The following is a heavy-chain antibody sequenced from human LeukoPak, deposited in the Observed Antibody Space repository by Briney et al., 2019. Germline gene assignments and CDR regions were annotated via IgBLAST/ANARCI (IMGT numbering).Heavy chain of an antibody. CDR3: ARDNRRFYYDSSGYSSFHFDY. V-gene: IGHV3-48*01. D-gene: IGHD3-22*01. CDR1: GFTFSSYS. J-gene: IGHJ4*02. Sequence: GGSLRLSCAASGFTFSSYSMNWVRQAPGKGLEWVSYIGSSSSTIYYADSVKGRFTISRDNAKNSLYLQMNSLRAEDTAVYYCARDNRRFYYDSSGYSSFHFDYWGQGTLVTVSS. CDR2: IGSSSSTI.